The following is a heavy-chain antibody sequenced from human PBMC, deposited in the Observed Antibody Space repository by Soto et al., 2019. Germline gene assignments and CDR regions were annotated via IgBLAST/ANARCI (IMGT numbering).Heavy chain of an antibody. CDR3: AKYGSGTSYNRGFDY. Sequence: GESLKISCAVSGFTFSGYWMSWVRQAPGKGLEWVANINLDGSQKYYVDSVKGRFTISRDNAKNSLYLQMNSLRAEDTAVYYCAKYGSGTSYNRGFDYWGQGTLVTVSS. D-gene: IGHD3-10*01. V-gene: IGHV3-7*02. J-gene: IGHJ4*02. CDR2: INLDGSQK. CDR1: GFTFSGYW.